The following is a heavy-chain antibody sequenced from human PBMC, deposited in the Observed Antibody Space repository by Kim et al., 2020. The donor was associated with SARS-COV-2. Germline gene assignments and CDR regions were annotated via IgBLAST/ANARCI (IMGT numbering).Heavy chain of an antibody. D-gene: IGHD3-10*01. CDR1: GFTFSSYS. J-gene: IGHJ6*02. CDR2: ISSSSSYI. Sequence: GGSMRLSCAASGFTFSSYSMNWVRQAPGKGLEWVSSISSSSSYIYYADSVKGRFTISRDNAKNSLYLQMNSLRAEDTAVYYCARDLLLLLWFGELYPYYYYGMDVWGQGTTVTVSS. V-gene: IGHV3-21*01. CDR3: ARDLLLLLWFGELYPYYYYGMDV.